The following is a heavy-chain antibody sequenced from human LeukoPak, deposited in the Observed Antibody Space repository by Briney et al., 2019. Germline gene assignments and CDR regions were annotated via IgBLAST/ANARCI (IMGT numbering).Heavy chain of an antibody. Sequence: SETLSLTCAVYGGSFSGYYWSWIRQPPGKGLEWIGEINHSGSTNYNPSLKSRVTISVDTSKNQFSLKLSSVTAADTAVYYCARGRAYYDSWSGYRENGHPYYFDYWGQGTLVTVSS. CDR2: INHSGST. J-gene: IGHJ4*02. D-gene: IGHD3-3*01. CDR1: GGSFSGYY. V-gene: IGHV4-34*01. CDR3: ARGRAYYDSWSGYRENGHPYYFDY.